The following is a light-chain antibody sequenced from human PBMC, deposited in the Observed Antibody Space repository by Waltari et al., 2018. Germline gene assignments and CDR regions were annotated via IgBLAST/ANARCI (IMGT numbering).Light chain of an antibody. J-gene: IGLJ2*01. V-gene: IGLV7-46*01. Sequence: QAVVTQEPSLTVSPGGTVTLTCGSSTGSAANSHYPYWFQQKPGQAPRTLIYDTSNTYSWTPARFAGSLRGGKAALSLSGGQPEDESDYYCMLSYNGVRVFGGWTKLTVL. CDR1: TGSAANSHY. CDR3: MLSYNGVRV. CDR2: DTS.